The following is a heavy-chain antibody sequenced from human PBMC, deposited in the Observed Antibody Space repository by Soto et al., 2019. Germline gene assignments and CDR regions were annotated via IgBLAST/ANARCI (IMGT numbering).Heavy chain of an antibody. CDR3: ARGSYYYDCSGYYHY. J-gene: IGHJ4*02. V-gene: IGHV4-30-4*01. Sequence: QVQLQESGPGLVKPSQTLSLTCTVSGGSISSGDYYWSWIRQPPWKGLEWIGYIYYSGSTYYNPFLKSRVTISVDTSKNQFSLKLSSVTAADTAVYYCARGSYYYDCSGYYHYWGQGTLVTVSS. CDR1: GGSISSGDYY. D-gene: IGHD3-22*01. CDR2: IYYSGST.